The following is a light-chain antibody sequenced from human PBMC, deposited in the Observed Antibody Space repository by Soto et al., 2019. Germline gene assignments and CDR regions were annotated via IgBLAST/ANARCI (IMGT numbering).Light chain of an antibody. CDR3: ETWDSSTWV. CDR1: SGHSSYI. J-gene: IGLJ3*02. CDR2: LEGSGTY. V-gene: IGLV4-60*02. Sequence: QLVLTQPSSASASLGSSVKLTCTLSSGHSSYIIAWHQQQPGKAPRYLMKLEGSGTYNKGSGVPDRFSGSSSGADRYLTISNLQFEDEADYYCETWDSSTWVFGGGTKLTVL.